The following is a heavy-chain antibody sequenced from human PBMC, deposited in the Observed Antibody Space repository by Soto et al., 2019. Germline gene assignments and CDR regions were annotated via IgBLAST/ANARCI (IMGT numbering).Heavy chain of an antibody. CDR2: FDPEDGET. J-gene: IGHJ5*02. D-gene: IGHD5-12*01. CDR1: GYTLTELS. V-gene: IGHV1-24*01. CDR3: ATPPYSGYDNNWFDP. Sequence: ASVKVSCKVSGYTLTELSMHWVRQAPGKGLEWMGGFDPEDGETIYAQKFQGRVTMTEDTSTDTAYMELSSLRSEDTAMYYCATPPYSGYDNNWFDPWGQGTLVTVSS.